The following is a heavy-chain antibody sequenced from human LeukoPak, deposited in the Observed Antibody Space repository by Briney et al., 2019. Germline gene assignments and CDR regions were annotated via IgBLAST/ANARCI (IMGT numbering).Heavy chain of an antibody. CDR1: GFAVSNDY. CDR2: LFSGGST. J-gene: IGHJ5*02. D-gene: IGHD3-10*01. V-gene: IGHV3-66*01. Sequence: GGSPTLSCAASGFAVSNDYMAWVRQPPGKGLEWVSVLFSGGSTYYADSVKGRFTISRDNSKNMLYLQMNNLRAEDTAVYYCARDPGGDWFDPWGQGTLVTVSS. CDR3: ARDPGGDWFDP.